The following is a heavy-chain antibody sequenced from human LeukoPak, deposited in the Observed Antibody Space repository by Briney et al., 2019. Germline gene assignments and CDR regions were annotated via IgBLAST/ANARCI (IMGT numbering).Heavy chain of an antibody. D-gene: IGHD1-26*01. Sequence: GGSLRLSCAASGFTVSSYWMSWVRQAPGKGLEWVANIKQDGSERYYVDSVKGRFTISRDNAKNSLYLQTNSLRAEDTAVYYCAREGDDTGIVGATAYFDYWGQGTLVTVSS. J-gene: IGHJ4*02. CDR2: IKQDGSER. CDR3: AREGDDTGIVGATAYFDY. V-gene: IGHV3-7*01. CDR1: GFTVSSYW.